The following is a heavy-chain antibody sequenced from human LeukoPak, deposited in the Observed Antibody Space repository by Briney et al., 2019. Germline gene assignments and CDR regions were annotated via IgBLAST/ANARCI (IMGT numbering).Heavy chain of an antibody. Sequence: GSSVKVSCKASGGTFSSYAISWVRQAPGQGLEWMGGIIPIFGTANYAQKFQGRVTITADESTSTAYMELSSLRSEDTAVCYCAGAPPLTYFDFWSGDRIPYGMDVWGRGTTDTVSS. CDR2: IIPIFGTA. D-gene: IGHD3-3*01. V-gene: IGHV1-69*01. CDR1: GGTFSSYA. J-gene: IGHJ6*02. CDR3: AGAPPLTYFDFWSGDRIPYGMDV.